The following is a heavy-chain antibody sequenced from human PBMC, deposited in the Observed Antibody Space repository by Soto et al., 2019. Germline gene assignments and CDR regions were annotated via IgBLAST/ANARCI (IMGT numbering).Heavy chain of an antibody. J-gene: IGHJ4*02. D-gene: IGHD2-15*01. V-gene: IGHV3-23*01. Sequence: GGSLILSCVASGFTFSSYAMSWVRPAPGKGLQWVSAITGSGGSTYYADSVKGRFTISRDNSKNTLYLQMNSLRAEDTAVYYCSGPIVMIAAHFDNWGQGTLVTVSS. CDR2: ITGSGGST. CDR1: GFTFSSYA. CDR3: SGPIVMIAAHFDN.